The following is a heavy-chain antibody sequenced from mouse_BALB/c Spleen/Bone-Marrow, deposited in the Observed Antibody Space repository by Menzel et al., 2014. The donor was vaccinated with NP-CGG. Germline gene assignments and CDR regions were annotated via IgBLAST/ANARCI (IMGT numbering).Heavy chain of an antibody. D-gene: IGHD4-1*01. CDR1: GYTFTDYW. CDR2: IDTSDSYT. V-gene: IGHV1-69*01. CDR3: ARGTGWYFDV. J-gene: IGHJ1*01. Sequence: VQLQQSGAELVMPGASVKMSCKASGYTFTDYWMHRVKQRPGQGLEWIGAIDTSDSYTSYNQKFKGKATLTVDESSSTAYMQLSGLTSEDSAVYYCARGTGWYFDVWGAGTTVTVSS.